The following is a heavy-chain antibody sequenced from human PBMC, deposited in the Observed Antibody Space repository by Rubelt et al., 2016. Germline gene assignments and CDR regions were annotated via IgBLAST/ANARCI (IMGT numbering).Heavy chain of an antibody. D-gene: IGHD2-2*01. CDR1: GFTFSSYA. CDR2: IWHDGSNK. J-gene: IGHJ6*02. Sequence: QVQLVESGGGVVQPGRSLRLSCAASGFTFSSYAMHWVRQAPGKGLEWVAGIWHDGSNKYYADSVKGRFTISRDNSKNTLYLQMNSLRFEDTAVYYCAREPRIAVVPGSSMDFWGQGTTVTVSS. CDR3: AREPRIAVVPGSSMDF. V-gene: IGHV3-33*01.